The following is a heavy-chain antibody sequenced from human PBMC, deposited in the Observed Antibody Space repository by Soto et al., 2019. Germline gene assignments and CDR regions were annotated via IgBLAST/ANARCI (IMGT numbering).Heavy chain of an antibody. D-gene: IGHD1-7*01. J-gene: IGHJ2*01. CDR1: GFTFSSYD. V-gene: IGHV3-23*01. CDR3: AKDLPDRTKSLWYIDL. CDR2: ISGSGGST. Sequence: GGSLRLSCAASGFTFSSYDMSWVRQAPGKGLEWVSAISGSGGSTYYADSVKGRFTISRDNSKNTLYLQMNSLRAEDTALYYCAKDLPDRTKSLWYIDLWGRGTLVTVSS.